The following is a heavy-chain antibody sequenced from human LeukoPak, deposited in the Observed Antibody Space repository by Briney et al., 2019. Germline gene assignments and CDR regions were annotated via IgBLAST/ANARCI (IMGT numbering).Heavy chain of an antibody. CDR1: GFTFSIHG. CDR2: IQKDGGNE. J-gene: IGHJ4*02. D-gene: IGHD2-21*01. V-gene: IGHV3-30*02. CDR3: SSDRSSSFDY. Sequence: SGGSLRLSCAASGFTFSIHGMHWVRQAPGKGLEWLTLIQKDGGNEYYADSVKGRFTISRDNSKNTLFLQLNRLRAEDTAVYYCSSDRSSSFDYWGPGTLVAVSS.